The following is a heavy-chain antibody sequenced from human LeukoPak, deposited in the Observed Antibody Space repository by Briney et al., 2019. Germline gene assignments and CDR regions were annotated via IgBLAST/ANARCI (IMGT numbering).Heavy chain of an antibody. CDR1: GGTFSSYA. V-gene: IGHV1-69*06. D-gene: IGHD5-12*01. J-gene: IGHJ4*02. Sequence: GASVKVSCKASGGTFSSYAISWVRQAPGQGLEWMGGIIPIFGTANYAQKFQGRVTITADKSTSTAYMELSSLRSEDTAVYYCARDPRRDSGWVPLAYWGRGTLVPVSS. CDR3: ARDPRRDSGWVPLAY. CDR2: IIPIFGTA.